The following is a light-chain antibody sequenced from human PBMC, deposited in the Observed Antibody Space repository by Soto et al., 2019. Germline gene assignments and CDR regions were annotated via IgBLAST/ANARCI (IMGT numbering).Light chain of an antibody. CDR2: AAS. Sequence: QMTESPASLGASVGYIVTIASRASQSISSYLNWYQQKPGKAPKLLIYAASSLQSGVPSRFSGSGSGTDFTLTISSLQPEDFATYYCQQSYSTPPTFGQGTKVDIK. J-gene: IGKJ1*01. CDR3: QQSYSTPPT. V-gene: IGKV1-39*01. CDR1: QSISSY.